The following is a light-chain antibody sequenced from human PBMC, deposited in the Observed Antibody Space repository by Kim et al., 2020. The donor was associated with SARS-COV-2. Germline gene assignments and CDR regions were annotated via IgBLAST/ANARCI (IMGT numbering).Light chain of an antibody. J-gene: IGLJ2*01. CDR2: GKN. CDR3: NSRDSSGNHVV. V-gene: IGLV3-19*01. Sequence: ALGQTVRITCQGDSLRSYYASWYQQKPGQAPVLVIYGKNNRPSGIPDRFSGTSSGNTASLTITGAQAEDEADYYCNSRDSSGNHVVFGGGTQLTVL. CDR1: SLRSYY.